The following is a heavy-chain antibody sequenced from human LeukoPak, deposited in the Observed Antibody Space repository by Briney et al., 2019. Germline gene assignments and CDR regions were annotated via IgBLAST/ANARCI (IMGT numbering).Heavy chain of an antibody. V-gene: IGHV1-69*13. J-gene: IGHJ4*02. Sequence: VASVKVSCKASGGTFSSYAISWVRQAPGQGLEWMGGIIPIFGTANYAQKFQGRVTITADESTSTAYMALSSLRSEDTAVYYCARDRKLGYCSSTSCLGPVYFDYWGQGTLVTVSS. D-gene: IGHD2-2*01. CDR1: GGTFSSYA. CDR2: IIPIFGTA. CDR3: ARDRKLGYCSSTSCLGPVYFDY.